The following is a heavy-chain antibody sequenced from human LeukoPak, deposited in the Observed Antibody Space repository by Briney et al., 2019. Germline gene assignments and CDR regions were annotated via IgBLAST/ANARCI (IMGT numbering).Heavy chain of an antibody. CDR2: ISSSSSYT. CDR1: GFTFSSYS. J-gene: IGHJ4*02. D-gene: IGHD1-1*01. Sequence: GGSLRLSCVASGFTFSSYSMNWVRQAPGKGLEWVSYISSSSSYTKYADSVKGRFTISRDNAKNSLYLQVNSLRAEDTAVYYCARGTGTTAYFDYWGQGALVTVSS. CDR3: ARGTGTTAYFDY. V-gene: IGHV3-21*05.